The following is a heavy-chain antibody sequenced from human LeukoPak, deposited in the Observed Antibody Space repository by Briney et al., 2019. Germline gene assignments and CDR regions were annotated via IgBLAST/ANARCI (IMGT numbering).Heavy chain of an antibody. D-gene: IGHD4-23*01. V-gene: IGHV3-23*01. J-gene: IGHJ4*02. Sequence: GGSLRLSCAASGFTFSSFAMAWVRQAPGKGLEWVSSVSKTGDKTYYADSVRGRFTISRDNSKDTLYLQMNSLRADDTAAYYCAKAFGTVDPFEHWGQGTLVIVSS. CDR1: GFTFSSFA. CDR2: VSKTGDKT. CDR3: AKAFGTVDPFEH.